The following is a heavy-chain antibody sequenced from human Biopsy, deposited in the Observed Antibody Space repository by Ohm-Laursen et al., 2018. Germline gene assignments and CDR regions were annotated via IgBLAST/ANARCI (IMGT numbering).Heavy chain of an antibody. CDR1: GDSINNYY. CDR2: IYTSGSP. Sequence: SDTLSLTCTVSGDSINNYYWSWIRQPAGKGLEWIGRIYTSGSPNYNLSLESRVTMPVDTSKNQFSLNLRSVTAADTAVYYCARGTGRYYVYGAFDIWGQGTVVTVSS. CDR3: ARGTGRYYVYGAFDI. V-gene: IGHV4-4*07. J-gene: IGHJ3*02. D-gene: IGHD1-26*01.